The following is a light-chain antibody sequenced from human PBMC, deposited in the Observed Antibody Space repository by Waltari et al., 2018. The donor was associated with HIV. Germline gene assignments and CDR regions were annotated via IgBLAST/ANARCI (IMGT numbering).Light chain of an antibody. J-gene: IGLJ2*01. CDR2: GNS. V-gene: IGLV1-40*01. CDR1: SSNIGAGYD. CDR3: QSYDSSLSVVV. Sequence: QSVLTQPPSVSGAPGQRVTIPCTGSSSNIGAGYDVHWYQQLPGTAPKLLIYGNSNRPSVVPDRFSGSKSGTSASLAITGLQAEDEADYYCQSYDSSLSVVVFGGGTKLTVL.